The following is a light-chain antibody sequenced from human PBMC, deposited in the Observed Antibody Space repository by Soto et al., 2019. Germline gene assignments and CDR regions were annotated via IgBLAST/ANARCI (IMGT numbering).Light chain of an antibody. J-gene: IGKJ1*01. CDR3: MEVLETPPA. CDR2: HSS. V-gene: IGKV2-28*01. CDR1: QSLLHSNGYNY. Sequence: DIVVTQSPLSLPVTPGEPASISCRSSQSLLHSNGYNYLVWYLQKPGQSPQLVMYHSSNRAPGVPDRFSGSGSGTDFTLKISGVVAEDAGVYYCMEVLETPPAFGQGTMVEIK.